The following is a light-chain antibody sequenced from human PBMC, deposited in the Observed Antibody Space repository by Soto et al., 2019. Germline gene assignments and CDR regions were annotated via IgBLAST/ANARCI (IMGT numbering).Light chain of an antibody. CDR1: SSNIGAGYD. J-gene: IGLJ2*01. CDR3: QSYDSSLSGGVV. Sequence: QAVVTQPPSVSGAPGQRVTISCTGSSSNIGAGYDVHWYQQLPGTAPKSLIYGNNNRPSGVPDRFSGSKSGTSASLAITGLQAEDEADYYCQSYDSSLSGGVVFGGGTKLTVL. V-gene: IGLV1-40*01. CDR2: GNN.